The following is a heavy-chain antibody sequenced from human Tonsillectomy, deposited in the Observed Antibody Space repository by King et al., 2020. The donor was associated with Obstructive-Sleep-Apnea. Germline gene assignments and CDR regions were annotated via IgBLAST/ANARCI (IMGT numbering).Heavy chain of an antibody. D-gene: IGHD6-19*01. CDR2: IYYSGST. CDR1: GGSISSSSYY. J-gene: IGHJ3*02. Sequence: QLQESGPGLVKPSETLSLTCTVSGGSISSSSYYWGWIRQPPGKGLEWIGSIYYSGSTYYNPSLKSRVTISVDTSKNQFSLKLSSVTAADTAVYYCARGSVYSSGWYSGVRAFDIWGQGTMVTVSS. CDR3: ARGSVYSSGWYSGVRAFDI. V-gene: IGHV4-39*07.